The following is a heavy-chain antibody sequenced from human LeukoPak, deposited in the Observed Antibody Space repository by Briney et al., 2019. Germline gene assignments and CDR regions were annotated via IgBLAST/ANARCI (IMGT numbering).Heavy chain of an antibody. D-gene: IGHD1-1*01. Sequence: AGGSLRLSCAASGFTFSTYWLSWLRQPPRMGLEWVATIKGDGSEKYYVDSVKGRFTISRDNAKNSLYLQMNSLRAEDTAVYYCATPASRTVDCWGQGTLVTVSS. CDR2: IKGDGSEK. CDR3: ATPASRTVDC. J-gene: IGHJ4*02. CDR1: GFTFSTYW. V-gene: IGHV3-7*01.